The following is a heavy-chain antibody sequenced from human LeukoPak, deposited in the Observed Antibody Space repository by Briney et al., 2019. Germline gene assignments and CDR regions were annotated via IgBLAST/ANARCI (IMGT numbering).Heavy chain of an antibody. Sequence: GGSLRLSCTASGFNFSTYWMTWVRQVPGKGREWVANIKEDGSEIYYVDAVKGRFSISRDNAKTSLYLQMHSLSVADTGLYYCVTDQTGRHPYFFDYWGQGTLVTVSS. J-gene: IGHJ4*02. D-gene: IGHD3-10*01. V-gene: IGHV3-7*01. CDR1: GFNFSTYW. CDR3: VTDQTGRHPYFFDY. CDR2: IKEDGSEI.